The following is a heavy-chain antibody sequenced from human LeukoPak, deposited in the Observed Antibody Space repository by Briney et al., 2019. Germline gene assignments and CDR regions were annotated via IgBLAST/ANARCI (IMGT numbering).Heavy chain of an antibody. J-gene: IGHJ4*02. V-gene: IGHV3-53*01. CDR3: ARAASSWYEYYFDY. D-gene: IGHD6-13*01. Sequence: GGSLRLSCAASGFTVSSNYMSWVRQAPGKGLEWVSVIYSGGSTYYADSVKGRLTISRDNSKNTLYLQMNSLRAEDTAVYYCARAASSWYEYYFDYWGQGTLVTVSS. CDR2: IYSGGST. CDR1: GFTVSSNY.